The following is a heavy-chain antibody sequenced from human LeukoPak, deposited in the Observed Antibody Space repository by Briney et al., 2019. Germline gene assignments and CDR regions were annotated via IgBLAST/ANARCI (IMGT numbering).Heavy chain of an antibody. CDR1: GFTFISYW. J-gene: IGHJ4*02. D-gene: IGHD1-1*01. CDR2: INPAGTIT. CDR3: VREDNSPYKNFDH. Sequence: ASVKVSCKXSGFTFISYWMHWVRQAPGQGLEWLGLINPAGTITVFARKFQGRATVTRDTSPSTVYMELNTLTSEDTAVYYCVREDNSPYKNFDHWGQGTLVTVSS. V-gene: IGHV1-46*01.